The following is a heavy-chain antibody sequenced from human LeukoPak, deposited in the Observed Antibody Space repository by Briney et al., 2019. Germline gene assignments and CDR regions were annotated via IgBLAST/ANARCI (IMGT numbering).Heavy chain of an antibody. CDR1: GFTFSCYG. CDR3: ARDTNLYGGPRASGGCDD. Sequence: GGSLRFSCAASGFTFSCYGMHWVRQAPGKGLEWVAVIWRDGSDRYYADSVQGRFTISRDNSKNTLYLQMNSLRAEDTAVYYCARDTNLYGGPRASGGCDDWGQGTLVTVSS. D-gene: IGHD4-23*01. J-gene: IGHJ4*02. V-gene: IGHV3-33*01. CDR2: IWRDGSDR.